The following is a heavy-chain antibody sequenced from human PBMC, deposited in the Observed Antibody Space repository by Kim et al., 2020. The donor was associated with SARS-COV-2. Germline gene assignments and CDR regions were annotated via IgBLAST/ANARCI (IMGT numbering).Heavy chain of an antibody. V-gene: IGHV1-69*13. CDR2: IIPIFGTA. Sequence: SVKVSCKASGGTFSSYAISWVRQAPGQGLEWMGGIIPIFGTANYAQKFQGRVTITADESTSTAYMELSSLRSEDTAVYYCARDHYYDSSAVMTGFDYWGQGTLVTVSS. CDR3: ARDHYYDSSAVMTGFDY. D-gene: IGHD3-22*01. CDR1: GGTFSSYA. J-gene: IGHJ4*02.